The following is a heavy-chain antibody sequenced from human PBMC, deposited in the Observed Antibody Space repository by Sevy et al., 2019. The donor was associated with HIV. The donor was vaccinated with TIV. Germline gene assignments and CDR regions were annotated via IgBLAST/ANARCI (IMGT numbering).Heavy chain of an antibody. CDR3: ARDLYCSGGSCYGSLFYYYYGMDV. CDR1: GYTFTSYG. Sequence: ASVKVSCKASGYTFTSYGISWVRQAPGQGLEWMGWISAYNGNTNYAQKLQGRVTMTTDTSTSKAYMEMRSLRSNDTAVYYWARDLYCSGGSCYGSLFYYYYGMDVWGQGTTVTVSS. V-gene: IGHV1-18*01. J-gene: IGHJ6*02. D-gene: IGHD2-15*01. CDR2: ISAYNGNT.